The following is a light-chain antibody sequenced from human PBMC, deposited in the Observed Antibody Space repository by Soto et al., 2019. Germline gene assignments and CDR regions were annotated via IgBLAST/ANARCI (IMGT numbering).Light chain of an antibody. CDR1: SSDVGGYDR. Sequence: QSVLTQPASVSESPGQSITISCTGTSSDVGGYDRVSWYQHHPGKAPTLMIYEVNKRPSGVSNRFSGSKSGNTASLTISGHHAEDEDDYYCCSSVGSPNWVFGGGTKLTVL. CDR2: EVN. CDR3: CSSVGSPNWV. V-gene: IGLV2-23*02. J-gene: IGLJ3*02.